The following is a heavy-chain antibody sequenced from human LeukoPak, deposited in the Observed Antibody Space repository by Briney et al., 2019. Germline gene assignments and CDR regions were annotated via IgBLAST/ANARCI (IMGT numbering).Heavy chain of an antibody. CDR2: IYSGGST. V-gene: IGHV3-53*01. J-gene: IGHJ4*02. Sequence: PGGSLRLSCAASAFTVSSNYMSWVRQAPGKGLGWVSVIYSGGSTYYADSVTGRFTISRDNSKNTLYIQMHSLRAEDTAVYYCAGHSSVYYFDYWGQGTLVTVSS. D-gene: IGHD4-11*01. CDR1: AFTVSSNY. CDR3: AGHSSVYYFDY.